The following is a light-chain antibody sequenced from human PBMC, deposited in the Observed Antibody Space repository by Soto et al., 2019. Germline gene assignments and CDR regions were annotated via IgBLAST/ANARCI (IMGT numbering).Light chain of an antibody. CDR3: QQYGRSGT. J-gene: IGKJ1*01. Sequence: EGVLTQSPGTVSLSPGDRATLSCRASQTVTNNYLAWYQQRPGLAPRLLIYGASSRATGIPDRFSGSGSGTVFTLTISRLAPEDFVVYYCQQYGRSGTFGQGTKVDIK. CDR1: QTVTNNY. CDR2: GAS. V-gene: IGKV3-20*01.